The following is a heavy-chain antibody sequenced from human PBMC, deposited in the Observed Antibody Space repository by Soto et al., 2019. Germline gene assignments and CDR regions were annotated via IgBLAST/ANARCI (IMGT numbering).Heavy chain of an antibody. CDR3: AGAYSSSWQYYYYGMDV. D-gene: IGHD6-13*01. CDR2: IIPIFGTA. V-gene: IGHV1-69*01. CDR1: GGTFSSYA. J-gene: IGHJ6*02. Sequence: QVPLVQSGAEVKKPGSSVKVSCKASGGTFSSYAISWVRQAPGQGLEWMGGIIPIFGTANYAQKFQGRVTITADESTSTADMELSSLRSEDTAVYYCAGAYSSSWQYYYYGMDVWGQGTTVTVSS.